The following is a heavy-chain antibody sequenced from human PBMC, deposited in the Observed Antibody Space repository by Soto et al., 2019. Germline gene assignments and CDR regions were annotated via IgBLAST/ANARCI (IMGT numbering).Heavy chain of an antibody. CDR3: ARRGSGSYYDY. V-gene: IGHV3-23*01. D-gene: IGHD1-26*01. CDR2: ISGGGDST. Sequence: EVQLLESGGGLVQPGGSLRLSCAASGFTFSNYAMNWVRQAPGKGLEWVSVISGGGDSTYYADSVKGRFTISRDNSKNTLYLQMNSLRAEDTAIYYCARRGSGSYYDYWGQGTLVTVSS. CDR1: GFTFSNYA. J-gene: IGHJ4*02.